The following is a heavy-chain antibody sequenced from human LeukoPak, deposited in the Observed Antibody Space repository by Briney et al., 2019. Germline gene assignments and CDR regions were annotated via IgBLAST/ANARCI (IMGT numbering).Heavy chain of an antibody. J-gene: IGHJ4*02. V-gene: IGHV3-21*01. CDR3: ARGGRWLQLAYFDY. Sequence: GGSLRLSCAASGFTFSSYSMNWVRQAPGKGLEWVSSISSSSSYIYYADSVKGRFTISRDNAKNSLYLQMNSLRAEDTAVYYCARGGRWLQLAYFDYWGQGTLVTVSS. CDR1: GFTFSSYS. D-gene: IGHD5-24*01. CDR2: ISSSSSYI.